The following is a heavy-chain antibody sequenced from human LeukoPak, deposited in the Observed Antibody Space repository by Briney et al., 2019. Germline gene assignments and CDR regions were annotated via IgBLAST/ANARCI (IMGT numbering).Heavy chain of an antibody. D-gene: IGHD6-13*01. J-gene: IGHJ4*02. CDR1: GGSFSGYY. V-gene: IGHV4-34*01. Sequence: SETLSLTCAVYGGSFSGYYWSWIRQPPGKGLEWIGEINHSGSTNYNPSLKSRVTISVDTSKNQFSLKLSSVTAADTAVYYCARGGWSSWYYFDYWGQGTLVTVSS. CDR2: INHSGST. CDR3: ARGGWSSWYYFDY.